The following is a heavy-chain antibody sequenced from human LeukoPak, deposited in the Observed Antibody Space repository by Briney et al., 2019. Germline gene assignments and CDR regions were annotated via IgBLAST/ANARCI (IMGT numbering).Heavy chain of an antibody. CDR1: GYSIDSGYY. D-gene: IGHD1-26*01. CDR3: AREFGGSYYYYYYMDV. V-gene: IGHV4-38-2*02. Sequence: SETLSLTCAVSGYSIDSGYYWGWIRQPPGKGLEWIGSIYHSGSTYYNPSLKGRVTISVDTSKNQFSLKLSSVTAADTAVYYCAREFGGSYYYYYYMDVWGKGTTVTVSS. J-gene: IGHJ6*03. CDR2: IYHSGST.